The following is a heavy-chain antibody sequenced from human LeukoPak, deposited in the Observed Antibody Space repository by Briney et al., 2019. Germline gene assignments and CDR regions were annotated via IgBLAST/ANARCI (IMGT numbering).Heavy chain of an antibody. Sequence: KSSETLSLTCTVSGGSISSSSYYCGWIRQPPGKGLEWIGSIYYSGSTYYNPSLKSRVTISVDTSKNQFSLKLSSVTAADTAVYYCARVSSTPRDDDYWGQGTLVTVSS. CDR3: ARVSSTPRDDDY. CDR2: IYYSGST. J-gene: IGHJ4*02. D-gene: IGHD5-24*01. V-gene: IGHV4-39*07. CDR1: GGSISSSSYY.